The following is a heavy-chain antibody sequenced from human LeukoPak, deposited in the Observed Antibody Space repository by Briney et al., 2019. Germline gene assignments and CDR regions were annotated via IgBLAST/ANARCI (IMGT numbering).Heavy chain of an antibody. D-gene: IGHD5-18*01. J-gene: IGHJ6*02. CDR1: GFTFSSYW. V-gene: IGHV3-7*01. CDR2: IKQDGTEK. Sequence: PGGSLRLSCVASGFTFSSYWMSWVRQAPGEGLEWVANIKQDGTEKNYVDSVKGRFTISRDNSKNTLYLQMNNLRAEDTAVYHCARPHTGYYYYYAMDVWGQGTTVTVSS. CDR3: ARPHTGYYYYYAMDV.